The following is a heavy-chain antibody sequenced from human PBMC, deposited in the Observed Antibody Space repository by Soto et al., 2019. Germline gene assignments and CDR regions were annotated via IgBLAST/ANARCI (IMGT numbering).Heavy chain of an antibody. J-gene: IGHJ6*02. Sequence: PGGSLRLSCAASGFTFSSYAMHWVRQAPGKGLEWVAVISYDGSNKYYADSVKGRFTISRDNSKSTLYLQMNSLRAEDTAVYYCARELAYCGGDCYSYYYYGMDVWGQGTTVTVSS. D-gene: IGHD2-21*02. V-gene: IGHV3-30-3*01. CDR2: ISYDGSNK. CDR3: ARELAYCGGDCYSYYYYGMDV. CDR1: GFTFSSYA.